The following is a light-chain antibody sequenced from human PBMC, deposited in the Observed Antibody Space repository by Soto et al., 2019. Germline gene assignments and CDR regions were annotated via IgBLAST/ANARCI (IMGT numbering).Light chain of an antibody. CDR2: DAS. V-gene: IGKV1-5*01. J-gene: IGKJ1*01. Sequence: DIQMTHSPSTLSASVLDTVTVTFRSSQSVSGWLAEYQQKPGEAPKLLIYDASALPRGVPSRFSCSGSGTKFTLTIASLQPDDVATDYYQKYEAFSGKFGPGTKVDIK. CDR3: QKYEAFSGK. CDR1: QSVSGW.